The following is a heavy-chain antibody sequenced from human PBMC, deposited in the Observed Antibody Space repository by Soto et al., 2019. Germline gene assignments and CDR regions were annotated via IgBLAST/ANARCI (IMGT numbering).Heavy chain of an antibody. CDR1: GYTFTSYA. Sequence: ASVKVSCKASGYTFTSYAMHWVRQAPGQRLEWMGWINAGNGNTKYSQKFQGRVTITRDTSASTAYMELSSLRSEDTAVYYCARDIKYSSSWYGAMGYWGQGTLVTVSS. D-gene: IGHD6-13*01. V-gene: IGHV1-3*01. J-gene: IGHJ4*02. CDR2: INAGNGNT. CDR3: ARDIKYSSSWYGAMGY.